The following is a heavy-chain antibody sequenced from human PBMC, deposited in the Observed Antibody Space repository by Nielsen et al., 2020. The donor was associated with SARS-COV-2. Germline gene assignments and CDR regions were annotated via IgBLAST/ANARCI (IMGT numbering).Heavy chain of an antibody. CDR3: TTDRVPYSSGWQDYYYYMDV. V-gene: IGHV3-15*01. Sequence: GESLKISCAASGFTFSNAWMSWVRQAPGKGLEWVGRIKSKTDGGTTDYAAPVKGRFTISRDDSKNTLYLQMNSLKTEDTAVYYCTTDRVPYSSGWQDYYYYMDVWGKGTTVTVSS. CDR2: IKSKTDGGTT. CDR1: GFTFSNAW. D-gene: IGHD6-19*01. J-gene: IGHJ6*03.